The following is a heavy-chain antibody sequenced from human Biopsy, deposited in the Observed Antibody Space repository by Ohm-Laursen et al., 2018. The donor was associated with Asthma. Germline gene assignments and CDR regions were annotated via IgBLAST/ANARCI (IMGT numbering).Heavy chain of an antibody. D-gene: IGHD2-15*01. Sequence: SLRLSCAASGFDFSGYTMNWVRQAPGKGLEWVSSISGLSRYKYYSDSLRGRVTISRDNAKSSLYLQMNSLRAEDTAVYYCARDVDLRSVYWGQGTLVTVSS. CDR2: ISGLSRYK. CDR3: ARDVDLRSVY. CDR1: GFDFSGYT. V-gene: IGHV3-21*04. J-gene: IGHJ4*02.